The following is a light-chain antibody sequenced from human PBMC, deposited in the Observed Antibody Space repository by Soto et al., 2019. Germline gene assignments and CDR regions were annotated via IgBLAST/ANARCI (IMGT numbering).Light chain of an antibody. CDR2: GNS. Sequence: QYVLTQPPSVSGAPGQRVTISCTGSSSNSGAGYDVHWYQQLPETAPKLLIYGNSNRPSGVPDRFSGSKSGTSASLAITGLQAEDEADYYCQSYDSSLSGYVVFGGGAKLTVL. CDR1: SSNSGAGYD. V-gene: IGLV1-40*01. CDR3: QSYDSSLSGYVV. J-gene: IGLJ2*01.